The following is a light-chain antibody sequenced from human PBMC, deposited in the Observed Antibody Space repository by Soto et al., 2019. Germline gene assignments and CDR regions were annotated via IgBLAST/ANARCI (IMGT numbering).Light chain of an antibody. CDR1: QSINIW. V-gene: IGKV1-5*01. Sequence: DIQMTQSPSTLSASVGDRVTITCRASQSINIWLAWYQQKPGKAPKLLIYDASILQSGVPSRFPGSTSGTEFTLTISSLQTDDFATYYCQQYNSYSRSFGGGTKVEIK. CDR3: QQYNSYSRS. CDR2: DAS. J-gene: IGKJ4*01.